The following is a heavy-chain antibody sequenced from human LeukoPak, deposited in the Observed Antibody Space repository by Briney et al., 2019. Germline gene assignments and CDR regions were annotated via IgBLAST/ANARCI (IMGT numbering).Heavy chain of an antibody. V-gene: IGHV1-2*02. J-gene: IGHJ4*02. CDR1: GYTFTSYG. CDR2: INPNSGGT. CDR3: ARDEGTGIAVAGTFDY. Sequence: ASVKVSCKASGYTFTSYGISWVRQAPGQGLEWMGWINPNSGGTNYAQKFQGRVTMTRDTSISTAYMELSRLRSDDTAVYYCARDEGTGIAVAGTFDYWGQGTLVTVSS. D-gene: IGHD6-19*01.